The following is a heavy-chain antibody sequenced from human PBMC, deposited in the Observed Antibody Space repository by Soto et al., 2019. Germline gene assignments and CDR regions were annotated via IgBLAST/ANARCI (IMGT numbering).Heavy chain of an antibody. CDR1: GFTFSDYY. CDR3: ARENAYGDPNSFDY. Sequence: GGSLRLSCAASGFTFSDYYMSWIRQAPGKGLEWVSYISSSSSYTNYADSVRGRFTISRDNAKNSLYLQMNSLRAEDTAVYYCARENAYGDPNSFDYWGQGTLVTVSS. J-gene: IGHJ4*02. CDR2: ISSSSSYT. V-gene: IGHV3-11*06. D-gene: IGHD4-17*01.